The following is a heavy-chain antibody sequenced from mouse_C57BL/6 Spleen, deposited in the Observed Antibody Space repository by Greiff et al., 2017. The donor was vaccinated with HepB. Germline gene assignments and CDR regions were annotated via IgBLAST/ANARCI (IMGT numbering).Heavy chain of an antibody. J-gene: IGHJ2*01. CDR2: ISSGSSTI. V-gene: IGHV5-17*01. CDR1: GFTFSDYG. D-gene: IGHD2-5*01. Sequence: EVKLMESGGGLVKPGGSLKLSCAASGFTFSDYGMHWVRQAPEKGLEWVAYISSGSSTIYYADTVKGRFTISRDNAKNTLFLQMTSLRSEDTAMYYCARGAYYSTPYYFDDWGQGTTLTVSS. CDR3: ARGAYYSTPYYFDD.